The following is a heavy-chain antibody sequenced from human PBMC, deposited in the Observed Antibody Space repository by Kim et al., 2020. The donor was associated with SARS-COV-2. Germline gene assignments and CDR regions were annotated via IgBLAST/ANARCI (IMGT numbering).Heavy chain of an antibody. Sequence: GGSLRLSCAASGFTFSSYAMSWVRQAPGKGLEWVSAISGSGGSTYYADSVKGRFTISRDNSKNTLYLQMNSLRAEDTAVYYCAKDLWDDGYDFAPTGDAFDIWGQGTMVTVSS. J-gene: IGHJ3*02. CDR2: ISGSGGST. V-gene: IGHV3-23*01. CDR3: AKDLWDDGYDFAPTGDAFDI. CDR1: GFTFSSYA. D-gene: IGHD5-12*01.